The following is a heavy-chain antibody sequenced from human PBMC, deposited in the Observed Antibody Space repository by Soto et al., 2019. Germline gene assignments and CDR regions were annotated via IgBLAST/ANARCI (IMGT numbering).Heavy chain of an antibody. J-gene: IGHJ4*02. Sequence: ASVKVSCKASGYTFTSFYMHWVRQAPGQGLEWMGVINPNGGSTSFAQKFQGRVTMTRDTSTSTVYMEVTNLKSEDAAVYYCARDHSGGGGFDYWGQGTLVTVSS. CDR3: ARDHSGGGGFDY. CDR2: INPNGGST. D-gene: IGHD2-15*01. V-gene: IGHV1-46*01. CDR1: GYTFTSFY.